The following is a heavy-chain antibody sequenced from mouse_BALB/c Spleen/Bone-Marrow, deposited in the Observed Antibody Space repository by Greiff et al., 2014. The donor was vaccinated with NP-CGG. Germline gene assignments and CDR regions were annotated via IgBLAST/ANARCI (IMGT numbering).Heavy chain of an antibody. CDR2: ISAGGST. V-gene: IGHV2-9*02. J-gene: IGHJ1*01. D-gene: IGHD2-3*01. CDR1: GVSFNSHC. Sequence: QVQLKESGPGLVAPSPSLSLTCTGSGVSFNSHCVHWVRQPPGKGLEWLGVISAGGSTNYNSALMSRLSISKDNSKSQVFLKMNSLQTDDTAMYYCARVYLWYFDVRGAGTTVTVSS. CDR3: ARVYLWYFDV.